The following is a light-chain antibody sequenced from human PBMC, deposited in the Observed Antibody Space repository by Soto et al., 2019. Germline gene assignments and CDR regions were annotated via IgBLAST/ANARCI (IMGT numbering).Light chain of an antibody. V-gene: IGKV3-15*01. CDR1: QSVSSN. CDR3: QQYNNWPGT. Sequence: EIVMTQSPATLSVSPGERATLSCRASQSVSSNLAWYQQKPGQAPSLLIYAASTRATGIPARFSGSGSGTEFTLTISSLQSEDFAVYYCQQYNNWPGTFGQGTKVDI. J-gene: IGKJ1*01. CDR2: AAS.